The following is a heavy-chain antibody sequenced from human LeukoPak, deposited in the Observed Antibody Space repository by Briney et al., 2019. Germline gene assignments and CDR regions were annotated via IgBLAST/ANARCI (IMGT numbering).Heavy chain of an antibody. J-gene: IGHJ3*02. CDR3: ARRYCSNGSCKGAFDI. D-gene: IGHD2-15*01. V-gene: IGHV3-74*01. CDR1: GFTFSSYW. Sequence: GGSLRLSCAASGFTFSSYWIHWVRQVPGKGLVWVSRIHGDGRTATHADSVKGRFTISRDNAKNTLYLQMNSLRAEDTAVYYCARRYCSNGSCKGAFDIWGHGTMVTVSS. CDR2: IHGDGRTA.